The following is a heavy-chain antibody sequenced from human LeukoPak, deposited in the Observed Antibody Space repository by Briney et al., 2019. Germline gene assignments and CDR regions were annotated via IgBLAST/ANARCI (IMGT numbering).Heavy chain of an antibody. CDR3: AKVGNINGYCTLKSCWFDS. V-gene: IGHV3-21*06. CDR1: GFTFSGYS. Sequence: PGGSLRLSCVGSGFTFSGYSMKWVRQAPGKGLEWISSIGSASYYKFYADSVRGRFTVPRDNAKNSLFLEMSNMRAEDTAVYYCAKVGNINGYCTLKSCWFDSWGQGTQVTVSS. CDR2: IGSASYYK. J-gene: IGHJ5*01. D-gene: IGHD3-3*01.